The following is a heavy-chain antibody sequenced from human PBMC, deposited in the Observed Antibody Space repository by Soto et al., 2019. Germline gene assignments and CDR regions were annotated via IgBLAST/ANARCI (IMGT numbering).Heavy chain of an antibody. D-gene: IGHD3-16*02. V-gene: IGHV1-2*04. J-gene: IGHJ6*01. CDR2: INPNSGGT. CDR3: ARVCVIGVLCGMAV. Sequence: KRACKASVYTLTGYYMHWLRNNPGQGLEWMGWINPNSGGTNYAQKFQGWVTMTRDTSISTAYMELSRLRSDDTAVYYCARVCVIGVLCGMAVLGQGTTVPVSS. CDR1: VYTLTGYY.